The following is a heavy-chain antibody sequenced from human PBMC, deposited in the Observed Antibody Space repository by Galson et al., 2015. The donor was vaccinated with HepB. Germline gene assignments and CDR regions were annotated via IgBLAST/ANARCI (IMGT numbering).Heavy chain of an antibody. D-gene: IGHD6-19*01. V-gene: IGHV3-7*03. CDR2: INQDGSEK. Sequence: SLRLSCAASGFTFSDYWMRWVRQAPGKGLEWVANINQDGSEKYYVDSVKGRFTISRDNARNSLYLQMNSLRAEDTAVYYCARSAYSSGWYHTGYWGQGTLVTVSS. J-gene: IGHJ4*02. CDR3: ARSAYSSGWYHTGY. CDR1: GFTFSDYW.